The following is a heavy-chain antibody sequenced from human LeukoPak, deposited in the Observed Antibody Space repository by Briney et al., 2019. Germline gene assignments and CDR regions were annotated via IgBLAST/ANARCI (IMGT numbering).Heavy chain of an antibody. J-gene: IGHJ5*02. V-gene: IGHV4-34*01. CDR1: GGSFSGYY. Sequence: SETLSLTCAVYGGSFSGYYWSWIRQPPGKGLEWIGEINHSGSTNYNPSLKSRVTISVDTSKNQFSLKLSSVTAADTAVYYCARVQVPPIAPGGRGTLVTVSS. CDR3: ARVQVPPIAP. CDR2: INHSGST. D-gene: IGHD2-21*01.